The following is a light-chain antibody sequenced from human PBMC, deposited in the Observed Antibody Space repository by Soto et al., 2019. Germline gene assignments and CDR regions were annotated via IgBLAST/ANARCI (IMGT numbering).Light chain of an antibody. J-gene: IGKJ1*01. Sequence: EIVLTQSPGTLSLSPGKRATLSCRASQTVSSSSLAWYQQKPGQAPRLLIFGASTRAAGFPDRFSGSGSGTDFTLTISRLEPEDFAVYYCQQYGSSPRTFGQGTKVDIK. CDR2: GAS. CDR1: QTVSSSS. CDR3: QQYGSSPRT. V-gene: IGKV3-20*01.